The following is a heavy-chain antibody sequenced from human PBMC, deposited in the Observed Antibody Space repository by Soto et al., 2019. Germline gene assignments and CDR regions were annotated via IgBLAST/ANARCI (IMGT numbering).Heavy chain of an antibody. CDR2: MNPGRGYT. CDR3: ATMATFGSLNWFDP. D-gene: IGHD3-10*01. CDR1: GYTFTNND. Sequence: ASVKVYCKASGYTFTNNDDSWVRQATGQGLEWMGWMNPGRGYTGYAQKFQGRVTMTRDISIATAYMELSSLRSDDTAIYYCATMATFGSLNWFDPWGQGTLVTVSS. J-gene: IGHJ5*02. V-gene: IGHV1-8*01.